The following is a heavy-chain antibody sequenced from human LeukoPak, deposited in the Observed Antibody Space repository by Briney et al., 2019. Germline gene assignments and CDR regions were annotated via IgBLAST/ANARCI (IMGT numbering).Heavy chain of an antibody. V-gene: IGHV1-18*01. CDR2: ISAYNGNT. J-gene: IGHJ6*02. D-gene: IGHD3-10*01. CDR1: GYTFTSYG. CDR3: ARDRSAVLLWFGDNYYYYGMDV. Sequence: ASVKVSCKASGYTFTSYGISWVRQAPGQGLEWMGWISAYNGNTNYAQKLQGRVTMTTDTSTSTAYMELRSLRSDDTAVYYCARDRSAVLLWFGDNYYYYGMDVWGQGTTVTVSS.